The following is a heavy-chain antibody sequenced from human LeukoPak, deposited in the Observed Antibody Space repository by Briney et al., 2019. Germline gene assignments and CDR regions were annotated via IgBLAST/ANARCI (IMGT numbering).Heavy chain of an antibody. CDR1: GGSISTYY. CDR3: ARDASLGPFDS. V-gene: IGHV4-59*01. D-gene: IGHD3-3*02. Sequence: SGTLSLTCTVSGGSISTYYWSWIRQPPGKGLEWIGYIFHSGATNYSPSLRSRVTMSVDTSENQFSLRLRSVTAADTAVYFCARDASLGPFDSWGQGIQVTV. CDR2: IFHSGAT. J-gene: IGHJ4*02.